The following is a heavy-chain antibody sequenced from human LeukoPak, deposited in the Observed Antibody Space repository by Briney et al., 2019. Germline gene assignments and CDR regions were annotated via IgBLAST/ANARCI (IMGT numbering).Heavy chain of an antibody. D-gene: IGHD5-18*01. Sequence: PGGSLRLSCAASGFTFSSYAMHWVRQAPGKGLEWVAVISYDGSNKYYADSVKGRFTISRDNSKNTLYLQMNSLRAEDTAVYYCARVVSGYSYGYYYYYYGMDVWGQGTTVTVSS. V-gene: IGHV3-30-3*01. J-gene: IGHJ6*02. CDR1: GFTFSSYA. CDR2: ISYDGSNK. CDR3: ARVVSGYSYGYYYYYYGMDV.